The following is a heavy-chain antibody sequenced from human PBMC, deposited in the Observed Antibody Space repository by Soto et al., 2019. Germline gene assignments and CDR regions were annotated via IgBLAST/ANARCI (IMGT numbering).Heavy chain of an antibody. J-gene: IGHJ4*02. CDR3: AKRFAVVVVPAATTGTTVG. CDR2: ISGSGGST. CDR1: GFTFSSYA. V-gene: IGHV3-23*01. D-gene: IGHD2-2*01. Sequence: GGSLRLSCAASGFTFSSYAMSWVRQAPGKGLEWVSAISGSGGSTYYADSVKGRFTISRDNSKNTLYLQMNSLRAEDTAVYYCAKRFAVVVVPAATTGTTVGWGQGTLVTVSS.